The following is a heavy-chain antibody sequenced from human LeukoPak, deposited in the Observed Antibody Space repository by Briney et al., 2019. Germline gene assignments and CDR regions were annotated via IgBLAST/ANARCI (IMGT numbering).Heavy chain of an antibody. CDR3: TRDTLGGDDF. Sequence: GGSLTLSCVGSGYTFSRYWMHWVREAAGKGLVWVSRINEDGSTTDYADSVKGRFTISGDNAKNTLSLQMNSLRAEDTAVYYCTRDTLGGDDFWGQGTLVTVSS. D-gene: IGHD6-6*01. CDR2: INEDGSTT. CDR1: GYTFSRYW. V-gene: IGHV3-74*01. J-gene: IGHJ4*02.